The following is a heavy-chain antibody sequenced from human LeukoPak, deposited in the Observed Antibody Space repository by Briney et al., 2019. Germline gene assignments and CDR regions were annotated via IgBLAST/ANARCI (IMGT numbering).Heavy chain of an antibody. D-gene: IGHD6-13*01. V-gene: IGHV1-69*05. CDR3: ASIGPYSSSWAYYFDY. CDR2: IIPIFGTA. Sequence: SVKVSCTASGYTFTSYAICWVRQAPGQGLEWMGGIIPIFGTANYAQKFQGRVTITTDESTSTAYMELSSLRSEDTALYYCASIGPYSSSWAYYFDYWGQGTLVTVSS. J-gene: IGHJ4*02. CDR1: GYTFTSYA.